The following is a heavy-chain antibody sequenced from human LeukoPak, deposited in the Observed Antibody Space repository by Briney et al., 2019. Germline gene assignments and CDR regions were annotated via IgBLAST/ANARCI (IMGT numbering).Heavy chain of an antibody. CDR2: RSYGGSNK. J-gene: IGHJ4*02. CDR1: GVTFSSYA. Sequence: GGSLRLSSAASGVTFSSYAMHWVRQAPGRGLEWVAVRSYGGSNKYYADSVKGRFTISRDNSKNTLYLQMNSLRAEDTAVYYCAKASIGYCSGGSCYLLDYWGQGTLVTVSS. CDR3: AKASIGYCSGGSCYLLDY. V-gene: IGHV3-30*04. D-gene: IGHD2-15*01.